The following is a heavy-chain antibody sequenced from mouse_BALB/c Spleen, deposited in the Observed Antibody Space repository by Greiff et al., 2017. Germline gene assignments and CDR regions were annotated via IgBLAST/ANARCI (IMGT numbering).Heavy chain of an antibody. CDR2: IYPGDGDT. V-gene: IGHV1-87*01. CDR3: ARFLITTVVARGDYFDY. J-gene: IGHJ2*01. Sequence: VQLQQSGAELARPGASVKLSCKASGYTFTSYWMQWVKQRPGQGLEWIGAIYPGDGDTRYTQKFKGKATLTADKSSSTAYMQLSSLASEDSAVYYCARFLITTVVARGDYFDYWGQGTTLTVSS. D-gene: IGHD1-1*01. CDR1: GYTFTSYW.